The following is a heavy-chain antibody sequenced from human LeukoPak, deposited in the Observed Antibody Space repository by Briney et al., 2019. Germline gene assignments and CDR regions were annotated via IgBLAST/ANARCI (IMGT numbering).Heavy chain of an antibody. V-gene: IGHV4-39*01. CDR3: ARHDPNTVTRRRAFDY. CDR2: IYYSGST. CDR1: GGSISSSSYY. J-gene: IGHJ4*02. Sequence: PSETLSLTCTVSGGSISSSSYYWGWIRQPPGKGLEWIGSIYYSGSTYYNPSLKSRVTISVDTSKNQFSLKLSSVTAADTAVYYCARHDPNTVTRRRAFDYWGQGTLVTVSS. D-gene: IGHD4-17*01.